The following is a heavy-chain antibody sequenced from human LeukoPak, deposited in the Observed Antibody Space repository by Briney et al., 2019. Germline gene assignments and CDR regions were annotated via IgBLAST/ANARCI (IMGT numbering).Heavy chain of an antibody. V-gene: IGHV1-46*01. D-gene: IGHD6-13*01. CDR3: ARGKQLATYYYYGMDV. J-gene: IGHJ6*02. Sequence: GASVKVCCKASGYTFTSYYMHWVRQAPGQGLEWMGIINPSGGSTSYAQKFQGRVTMTRDTSTSTVYMELSSLRSEDTAVYYCARGKQLATYYYYGMDVWGQGTTVTVSS. CDR1: GYTFTSYY. CDR2: INPSGGST.